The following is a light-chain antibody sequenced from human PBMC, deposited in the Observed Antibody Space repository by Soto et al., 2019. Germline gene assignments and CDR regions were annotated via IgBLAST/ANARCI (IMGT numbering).Light chain of an antibody. CDR2: KAS. J-gene: IGKJ1*01. CDR3: QQYKT. Sequence: DIQMTQSPSTLSASVGDRVTITCRASQSLGNWLAWYQKKPGKAPKLLIYKASTLEGGGPSRFSGSGYETDVTATISSVRPDDFATYYCQQYKTFGQGTRVELK. CDR1: QSLGNW. V-gene: IGKV1-5*03.